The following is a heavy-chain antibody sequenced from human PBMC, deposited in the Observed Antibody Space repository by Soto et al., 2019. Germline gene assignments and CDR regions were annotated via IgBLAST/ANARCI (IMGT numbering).Heavy chain of an antibody. CDR2: IIPIFGTA. V-gene: IGHV1-69*12. CDR1: GGTFSSYA. Sequence: QVQLVQSGAEVKKPGSSVKVSCKASGGTFSSYAISWVRQAPGQGLEWMGGIIPIFGTANYAQKFQGRVTITADESTSTDYRQLSSLRSEDTAVYCCASAPSRYYYYGMDVWGQGTPVTVSS. CDR3: ASAPSRYYYYGMDV. D-gene: IGHD7-27*01. J-gene: IGHJ6*02.